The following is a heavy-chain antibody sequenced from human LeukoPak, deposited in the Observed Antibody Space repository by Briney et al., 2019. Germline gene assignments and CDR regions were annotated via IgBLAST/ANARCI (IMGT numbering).Heavy chain of an antibody. V-gene: IGHV4-61*10. J-gene: IGHJ4*02. CDR2: IYHSGST. D-gene: IGHD6-13*01. CDR3: ARDLAATNYFDY. CDR1: GGSISSGSYY. Sequence: SETLSLTCTVSGGSISSGSYYWSWIRQPAGKGLEWIGEIYHSGSTNYNPSLKSRVTISVDKSKNQFSLKLSSVTAADTAVYYCARDLAATNYFDYWGQGTLVTVSS.